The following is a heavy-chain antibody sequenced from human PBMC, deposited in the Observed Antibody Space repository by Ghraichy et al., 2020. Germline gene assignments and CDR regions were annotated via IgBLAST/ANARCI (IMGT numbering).Heavy chain of an antibody. D-gene: IGHD1-26*01. J-gene: IGHJ4*02. CDR1: GFTFSSHA. V-gene: IGHV3-23*01. CDR2: IGGSGAQT. CDR3: TSRGISVRDEWGSLDY. Sequence: GSLRLSCAASGFTFSSHAMTWVRQPPGKGLEWVAAIGGSGAQTFYADSVRGRFIISRDNSKDTLYVHMNNLRAEDTAVYYCTSRGISVRDEWGSLDYWGQGTLVTVSS.